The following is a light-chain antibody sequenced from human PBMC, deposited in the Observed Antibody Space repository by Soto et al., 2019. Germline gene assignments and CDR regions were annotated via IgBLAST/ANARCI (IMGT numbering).Light chain of an antibody. CDR3: MQGAHWSRT. CDR1: QSLVHSDGNTY. V-gene: IGKV2-30*02. Sequence: DVVMTQSPLSLPVTLGQPASISCRSSQSLVHSDGNTYLNWFQQRPGQSPRRLIYKVSNRDSGVPERFSGSGSGTDFTLKISRVEAEDVGVYYCMQGAHWSRTFGQGTKVDIK. J-gene: IGKJ1*01. CDR2: KVS.